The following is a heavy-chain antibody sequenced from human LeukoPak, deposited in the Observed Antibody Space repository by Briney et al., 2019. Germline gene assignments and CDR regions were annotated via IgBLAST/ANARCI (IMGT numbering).Heavy chain of an antibody. Sequence: ASETLSLTCTVSGGSISSGGYYGTWIRQHPGKGLEWIGYIYSSGSTYYNPSLTSRVTISVDTSKNQFSLKLSSVTAADTAVYYCTREGTGGDHRWFDPWGQGILVAVSS. J-gene: IGHJ5*02. CDR2: IYSSGST. CDR1: GGSISSGGYY. V-gene: IGHV4-31*03. CDR3: TREGTGGDHRWFDP. D-gene: IGHD2-21*02.